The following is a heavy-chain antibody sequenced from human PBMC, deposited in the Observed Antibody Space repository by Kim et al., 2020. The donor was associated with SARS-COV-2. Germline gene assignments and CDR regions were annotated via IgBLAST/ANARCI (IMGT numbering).Heavy chain of an antibody. D-gene: IGHD2-15*01. J-gene: IGHJ4*02. V-gene: IGHV4-59*13. CDR2: IYYSGST. CDR3: ARGCCSGGSCYSLFDC. Sequence: SETLSLTCTVSGGSISSYYWSWIRQPPGKGLEWIGYIYYSGSTNYNPSLKSRVTISVDTSKNQFSLKLSSVTAADTAVYYCARGCCSGGSCYSLFDCWGQGTLVTVSS. CDR1: GGSISSYY.